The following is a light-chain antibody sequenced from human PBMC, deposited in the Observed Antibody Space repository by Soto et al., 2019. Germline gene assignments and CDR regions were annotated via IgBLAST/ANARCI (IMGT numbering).Light chain of an antibody. CDR3: QQYNNWPQWT. CDR1: QSVSSN. V-gene: IGKV3-15*01. J-gene: IGKJ1*01. CDR2: GAS. Sequence: EIVMTQSPATLSVSPGERATLSCRASQSVSSNLVWYQQKPGQAPRLLIYGASTRATGIPARFSGSGSGTEFTLTISSLQSEDFAVYYCQQYNNWPQWTLGQGTKVEIK.